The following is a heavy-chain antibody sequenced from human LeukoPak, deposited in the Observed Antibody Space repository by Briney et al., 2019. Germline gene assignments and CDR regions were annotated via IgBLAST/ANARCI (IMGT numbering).Heavy chain of an antibody. CDR3: AKNPNRSGWYQDY. Sequence: GGSLRLSCVASGFTFSSYSMTWVRQTPEKGLEWVAAISSSVGSTYYADSVKGRSTISRDNSKNTLYLQMNNLGADDTAVYYCAKNPNRSGWYQDYWGQGTLVIVYS. D-gene: IGHD6-19*01. V-gene: IGHV3-23*01. CDR2: ISSSVGST. CDR1: GFTFSSYS. J-gene: IGHJ4*02.